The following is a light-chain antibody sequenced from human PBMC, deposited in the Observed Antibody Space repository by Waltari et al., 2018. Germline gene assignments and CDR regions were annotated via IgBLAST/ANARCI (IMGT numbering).Light chain of an antibody. CDR1: IGHATSC. CDR2: VNSDGGH. CDR3: QSWDTETVV. Sequence: QLVVTQSPSASASLGASVKLTCTLTIGHATSCIAWHQHQSEPRPRFLMRVNSDGGHTKGDGIPDRFSGSSSGAERYLTISSLQSEDEAEYYCQSWDTETVVFGGGTKVTVL. J-gene: IGLJ2*01. V-gene: IGLV4-69*01.